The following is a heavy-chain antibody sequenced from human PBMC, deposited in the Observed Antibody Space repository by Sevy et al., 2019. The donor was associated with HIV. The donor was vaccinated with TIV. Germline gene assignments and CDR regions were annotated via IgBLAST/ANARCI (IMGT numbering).Heavy chain of an antibody. D-gene: IGHD6-13*01. CDR2: IRYDGSNK. V-gene: IGHV3-30*02. Sequence: GGSLRLSCAASGFTFSSYGMHWVRQAPSKGLEWVAFIRYDGSNKYYADSVKGRFTISRDNSKNTLYLQMNSLRAEDTAVYYCAKAPYGAAACMDVWGQGTTVTVSS. J-gene: IGHJ6*02. CDR1: GFTFSSYG. CDR3: AKAPYGAAACMDV.